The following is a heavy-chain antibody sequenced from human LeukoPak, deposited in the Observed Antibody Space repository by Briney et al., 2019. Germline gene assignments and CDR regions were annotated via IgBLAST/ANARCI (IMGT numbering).Heavy chain of an antibody. Sequence: ASVKVSCKASGYTFTGYYMHWVRQAPRQGLEWMGWINPNSGGTNYAQKFQGWVTMTRDTSISTAYMELSRLRSDDAAVYYCARANIAAAGSWFDPWGQGTLVTVSS. D-gene: IGHD6-13*01. J-gene: IGHJ5*02. CDR2: INPNSGGT. CDR1: GYTFTGYY. CDR3: ARANIAAAGSWFDP. V-gene: IGHV1-2*04.